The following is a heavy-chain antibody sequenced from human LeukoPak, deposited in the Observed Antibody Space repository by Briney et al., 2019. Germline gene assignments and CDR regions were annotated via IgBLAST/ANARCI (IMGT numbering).Heavy chain of an antibody. V-gene: IGHV3-23*01. CDR3: ARDFRAGDASNWFDP. CDR2: ISGSGGST. D-gene: IGHD7-27*01. CDR1: GFTFSSYG. Sequence: PPGGSLRLSCAASGFTFSSYGMSWVRQAPGKGLEWVSAISGSGGSTYYADSVKGRFTISRDNSKNTLYLQMNSLRAEDTAVYYCARDFRAGDASNWFDPWGQGTLVTVSS. J-gene: IGHJ5*02.